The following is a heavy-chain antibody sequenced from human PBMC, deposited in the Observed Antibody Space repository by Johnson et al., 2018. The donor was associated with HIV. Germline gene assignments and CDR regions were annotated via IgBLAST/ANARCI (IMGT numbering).Heavy chain of an antibody. J-gene: IGHJ3*01. CDR3: ARDLRLPENVFDR. CDR2: IKQDGSEK. Sequence: VQLVESGGGVVQPGRSLRLSCAASGFTFSSYWMSWVRQAPGKGLEWVANIKQDGSEKYYADSMTGRFTISRDNSKNTLYLQMNSLRGGDTAVDYCARDLRLPENVFDRWGRGTKVTFS. CDR1: GFTFSSYW. D-gene: IGHD4-11*01. V-gene: IGHV3-7*01.